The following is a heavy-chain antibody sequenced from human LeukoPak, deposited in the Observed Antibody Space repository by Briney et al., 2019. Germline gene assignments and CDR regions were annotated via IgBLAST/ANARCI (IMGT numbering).Heavy chain of an antibody. CDR1: GFTIDDYA. D-gene: IGHD4-17*01. V-gene: IGHV3-9*01. J-gene: IGHJ4*02. CDR3: AKDLDGDYSFGY. CDR2: ISWKSGSI. Sequence: GGALRLSCAASGFTIDDYAMHWVRQAPGKGLEWVSGISWKSGSIGYADSVKGRFTISRDNAKNSLYLQMNSLRAEDTALYYCAKDLDGDYSFGYWGQGTLVTVSS.